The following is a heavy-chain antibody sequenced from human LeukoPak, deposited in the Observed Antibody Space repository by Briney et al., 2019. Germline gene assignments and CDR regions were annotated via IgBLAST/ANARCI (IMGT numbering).Heavy chain of an antibody. D-gene: IGHD6-19*01. J-gene: IGHJ4*02. Sequence: SETLSLTCAFYGGSFSGYYWSWIRQPPGKGLEWIGEINHSGSTNYNPSLKSRVTISVDTSKNQFSLKLSSVTAADTAVYYCARDRKIEDSSGWYPAIDYWGQGTLVTVSS. CDR2: INHSGST. CDR3: ARDRKIEDSSGWYPAIDY. CDR1: GGSFSGYY. V-gene: IGHV4-34*01.